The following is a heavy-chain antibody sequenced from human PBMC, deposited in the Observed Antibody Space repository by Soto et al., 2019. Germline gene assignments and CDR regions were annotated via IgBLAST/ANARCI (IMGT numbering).Heavy chain of an antibody. J-gene: IGHJ2*01. V-gene: IGHV4-30-4*01. CDR2: IFDSVST. D-gene: IGHD2-8*01. Sequence: QVQLQESGPGLVKPSETLSLTCTVSGGSISGGVHSWSWIRQPPGKGLEWIGHIFDSVSTYYNPSLTTRLTISLDTSKNQFSLRLSSVTAADTAVYYCAREIMPLTNDWYFDLWGRGTLVTVSS. CDR1: GGSISGGVHS. CDR3: AREIMPLTNDWYFDL.